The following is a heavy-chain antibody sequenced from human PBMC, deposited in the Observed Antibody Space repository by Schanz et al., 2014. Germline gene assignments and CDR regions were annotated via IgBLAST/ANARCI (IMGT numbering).Heavy chain of an antibody. J-gene: IGHJ4*02. Sequence: EVQLLESGGGLVQPGGSLRLSCAASGFTFRSYSMNWVRQAPGKGLEWVSYISSSSGTIYYADSVKGRFTISRDNANNSLLLRMNSLRADDTAVYYCAKDQGSYGSGSYTYFDYWGQGTLATVSS. CDR2: ISSSSGTI. V-gene: IGHV3-48*04. CDR1: GFTFRSYS. D-gene: IGHD3-10*01. CDR3: AKDQGSYGSGSYTYFDY.